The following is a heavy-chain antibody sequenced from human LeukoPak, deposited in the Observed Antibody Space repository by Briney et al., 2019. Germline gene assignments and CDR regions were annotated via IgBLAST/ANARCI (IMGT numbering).Heavy chain of an antibody. Sequence: SETLSLTCTVSGVSINSSISHWAWIRQPPGKGLEWIGTIYSSGSTHYNPSLKSRVTISVDTSKKQFSLKLTSVTVADTAVYYCARLSRGAFFYYGLDVWGQGTTVTVS. V-gene: IGHV4-39*01. CDR1: GVSINSSISH. CDR3: ARLSRGAFFYYGLDV. J-gene: IGHJ6*02. CDR2: IYSSGST.